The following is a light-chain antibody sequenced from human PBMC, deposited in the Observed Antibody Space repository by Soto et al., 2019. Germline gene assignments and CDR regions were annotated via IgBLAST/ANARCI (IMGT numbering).Light chain of an antibody. J-gene: IGKJ5*01. CDR2: DAS. CDR1: QDISHW. V-gene: IGKV1-5*01. CDR3: QQYDEYPYT. Sequence: DIQITQSPSTLSSPVGDRVTISCRASQDISHWLAWYQKRPGKAPKLLIYDASTLESGVPSTFSGSGSGTEFSLTISSLQPDDFATYYCQQYDEYPYTFGQGTRLEIK.